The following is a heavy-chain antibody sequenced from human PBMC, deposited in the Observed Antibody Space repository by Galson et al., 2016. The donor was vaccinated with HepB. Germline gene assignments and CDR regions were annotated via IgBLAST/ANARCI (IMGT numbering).Heavy chain of an antibody. V-gene: IGHV5-51*01. CDR3: ARHFRYYFGSGSYEGWFDP. D-gene: IGHD3-10*01. J-gene: IGHJ5*02. CDR2: TYPGDSDI. CDR1: GYSFTSYW. Sequence: QSGAEVKKPGESLKISCKASGYSFTSYWIGWVRQMPGKGLEWMGITYPGDSDIKYSPSFQGQVTISTDKSVRTAYLQWSTLKASDTAIYYCARHFRYYFGSGSYEGWFDPWGQGTLVTVSS.